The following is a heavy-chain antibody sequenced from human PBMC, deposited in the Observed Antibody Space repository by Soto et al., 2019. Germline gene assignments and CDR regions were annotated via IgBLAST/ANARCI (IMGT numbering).Heavy chain of an antibody. D-gene: IGHD6-19*01. CDR3: ARGGELAGWMPFDS. Sequence: QVHLVQSGAEVKKPGSSVKVSCRASGGTFNTYGFNWVLQAPGQGLEWMGGIIPLFGTTTYAQNFQGRVTITAYPSPTTAYMEMSGLTSEDTAVYFCARGGELAGWMPFDSWGQGTMVTVSS. CDR2: IIPLFGTT. V-gene: IGHV1-69*01. J-gene: IGHJ4*02. CDR1: GGTFNTYG.